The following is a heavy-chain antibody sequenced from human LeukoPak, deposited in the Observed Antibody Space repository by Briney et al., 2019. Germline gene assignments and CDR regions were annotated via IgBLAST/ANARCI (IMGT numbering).Heavy chain of an antibody. CDR3: AREAPFGVVVTASNAFDI. V-gene: IGHV1-46*01. Sequence: ASVKVSCKASGYTFTSYYMHWVRQAPGQGLEWMGIINPSGGSTSYAQKFQGRVTMTRDTSTSTVYMELSSLRSEDTAVYYCAREAPFGVVVTASNAFDIWGQGTMVTVSS. D-gene: IGHD2-21*02. CDR2: INPSGGST. CDR1: GYTFTSYY. J-gene: IGHJ3*02.